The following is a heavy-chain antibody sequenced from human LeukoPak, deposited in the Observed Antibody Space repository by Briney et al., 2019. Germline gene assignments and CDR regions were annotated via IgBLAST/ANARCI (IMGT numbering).Heavy chain of an antibody. Sequence: SETLSPTCAVYGGSFSGYYWSWIRQPPGKGLEWIGEINHSGSTNYNPSLKSRVTISVGTSKNQFSLKLSSVTAADTAVYYCARGIVGAPDYWGQGTLVTVSS. CDR3: ARGIVGAPDY. CDR2: INHSGST. V-gene: IGHV4-34*01. CDR1: GGSFSGYY. J-gene: IGHJ4*02. D-gene: IGHD1-26*01.